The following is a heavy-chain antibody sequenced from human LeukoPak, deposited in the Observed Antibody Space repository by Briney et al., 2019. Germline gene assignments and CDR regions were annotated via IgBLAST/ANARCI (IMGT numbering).Heavy chain of an antibody. CDR2: ISGSGGST. J-gene: IGHJ4*02. CDR1: GFTFSSYA. D-gene: IGHD6-13*01. CDR3: ARLYSSTWENYFDY. Sequence: PGGSLRLSCAASGFTFSSYAMSWVRQAPGKGLEWVSAISGSGGSTYYADSVKGRFTISRDNSKNTLYVQMNSLRAEDTAVYYCARLYSSTWENYFDYWGQGTLVTVSS. V-gene: IGHV3-23*01.